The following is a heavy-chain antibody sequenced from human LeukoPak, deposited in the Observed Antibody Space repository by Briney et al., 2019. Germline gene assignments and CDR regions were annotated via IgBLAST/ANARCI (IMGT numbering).Heavy chain of an antibody. CDR2: IYHSGST. Sequence: SGTLSLTCAVSGGSIRSSNWWSWVRQPPGKGLEWIGEIYHSGSTNYNPSLKSRVTISVDKSKNQFSLKLSSVTAADTAVYYCARRRYFDWLLSAFDIWGQGTMVTVSS. CDR3: ARRRYFDWLLSAFDI. V-gene: IGHV4-4*02. CDR1: GGSIRSSNW. J-gene: IGHJ3*02. D-gene: IGHD3-9*01.